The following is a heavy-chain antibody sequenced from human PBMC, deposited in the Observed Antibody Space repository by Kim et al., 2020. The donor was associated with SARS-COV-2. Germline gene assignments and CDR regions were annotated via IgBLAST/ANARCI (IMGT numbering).Heavy chain of an antibody. V-gene: IGHV1-18*01. CDR3: ARPLGDSFDY. J-gene: IGHJ4*02. CDR2: GKT. Sequence: GKTKYAQKYGGRVTLKRDPSTDTAYMELRTLTSDDTAMYYCARPLGDSFDYWGQGSLVTVSS. D-gene: IGHD2-21*02.